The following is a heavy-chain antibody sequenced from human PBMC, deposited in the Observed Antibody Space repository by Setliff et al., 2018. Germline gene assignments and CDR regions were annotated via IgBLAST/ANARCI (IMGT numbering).Heavy chain of an antibody. CDR1: GFRFNIYW. CDR2: IERDGSEK. V-gene: IGHV3-7*03. D-gene: IGHD1-7*01. Sequence: PGGSLRLSCAASGFRFNIYWMTWVRQAPGKGLEWVANIERDGSEKSYVDSVKGRFTISKDSAKNSVYLEMNSLRAEDTAVYYCARLVMRGTIDFLDNWGQGTLVTVSS. J-gene: IGHJ4*02. CDR3: ARLVMRGTIDFLDN.